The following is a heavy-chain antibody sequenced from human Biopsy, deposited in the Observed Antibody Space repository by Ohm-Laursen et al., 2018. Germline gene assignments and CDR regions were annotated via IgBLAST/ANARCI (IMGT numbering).Heavy chain of an antibody. Sequence: TLSFTCAVYGDSFNGYYWSWIRQTPGKGLEWIGEINHSGRTNYNPSLKSRVTISVDTSKNQFSQKVSSVTAADTAVYFCVRGVDYYDPYHYYALDVWGQGTTVTVSS. CDR3: VRGVDYYDPYHYYALDV. D-gene: IGHD3-22*01. CDR1: GDSFNGYY. CDR2: INHSGRT. V-gene: IGHV4-34*01. J-gene: IGHJ6*02.